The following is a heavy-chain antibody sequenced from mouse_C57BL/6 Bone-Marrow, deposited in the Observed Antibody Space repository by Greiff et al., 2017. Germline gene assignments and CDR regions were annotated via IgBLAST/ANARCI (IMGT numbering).Heavy chain of an antibody. CDR1: GFTFSNYW. CDR3: TNDYGRDYYAMDY. D-gene: IGHD2-4*01. CDR2: IRLKSDNYAT. J-gene: IGHJ4*01. Sequence: DVQLQESGGGLVQPGGSMKLSCVASGFTFSNYWMNWVRQSPEKGLEWVAQIRLKSDNYATHYAESVKGRFTISRDDSKSSVYLQMNNLSAEDTGIYYCTNDYGRDYYAMDYWGQGTSVTVSA. V-gene: IGHV6-3*01.